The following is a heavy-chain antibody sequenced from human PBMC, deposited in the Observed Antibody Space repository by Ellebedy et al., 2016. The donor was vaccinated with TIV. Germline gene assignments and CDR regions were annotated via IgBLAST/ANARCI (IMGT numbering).Heavy chain of an antibody. J-gene: IGHJ4*02. D-gene: IGHD3-10*01. V-gene: IGHV3-48*03. CDR2: ISGSGGMM. CDR1: GFIFSSYY. CDR3: ARRSRGPSYYFDY. Sequence: GESLKISCVASGFIFSSYYMTWVRQAPGKGLEWISYISGSGGMMEHADSVKGRFTISRDNAKNSLYLQLSSLRAEDTAVYYCARRSRGPSYYFDYWGQGALVTVSS.